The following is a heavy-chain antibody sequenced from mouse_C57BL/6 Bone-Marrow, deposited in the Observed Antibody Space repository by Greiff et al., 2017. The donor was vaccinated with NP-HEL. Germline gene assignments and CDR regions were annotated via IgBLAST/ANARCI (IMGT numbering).Heavy chain of an antibody. D-gene: IGHD2-12*01. Sequence: QVQLQQPGAELVKPGASVKLSCKASGYTFTSYWMHWVKQRPGRGLEWIGRIDTNSGGTKYNEKFKSKATLTVDKPSSTAYMQLSSLTSEDSAVYYCAWGAYYSLFYAMDYWGQGTSVTVSS. CDR3: AWGAYYSLFYAMDY. CDR2: IDTNSGGT. CDR1: GYTFTSYW. V-gene: IGHV1-72*01. J-gene: IGHJ4*01.